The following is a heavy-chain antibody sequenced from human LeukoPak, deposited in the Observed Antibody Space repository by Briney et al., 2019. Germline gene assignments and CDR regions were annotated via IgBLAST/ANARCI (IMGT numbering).Heavy chain of an antibody. Sequence: GGSLRLSCTASGFPFSSYAMTWVRQAPGKGLEWVSAISGSGAGTYYADSVKGWFTISRDNSKNTLYLHLSSLRAEDTATYYCAKDHYGDSYYYGMDVWGQGTTVTVSS. V-gene: IGHV3-23*01. CDR3: AKDHYGDSYYYGMDV. CDR2: ISGSGAGT. J-gene: IGHJ6*02. D-gene: IGHD4-17*01. CDR1: GFPFSSYA.